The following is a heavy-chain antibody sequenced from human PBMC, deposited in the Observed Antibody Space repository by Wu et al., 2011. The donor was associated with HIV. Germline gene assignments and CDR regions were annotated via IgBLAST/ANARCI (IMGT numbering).Heavy chain of an antibody. CDR2: ILPMFGTT. J-gene: IGHJ6*02. Sequence: QVQLVQSGARGGRTPGSSVKVSCKASGGTLRTYAISWVRQAPGQGLEWMGGILPMFGTTELAHRFQDRVTLTSDEATYTVYIQLRRLSSEDTAVYYCARAPFIDLRDSYYYDPSAYKFLGMDVWGQGDPGHRLL. CDR1: GGTLRTYA. D-gene: IGHD3-22*01. CDR3: ARAPFIDLRDSYYYDPSAYKFLGMDV. V-gene: IGHV1-69*05.